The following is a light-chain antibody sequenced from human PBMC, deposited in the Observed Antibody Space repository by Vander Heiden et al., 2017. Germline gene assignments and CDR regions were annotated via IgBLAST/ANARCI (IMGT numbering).Light chain of an antibody. CDR1: QSVSSY. V-gene: IGKV3-11*01. Sequence: EIVSTQSPATLSLSRGERATLSCRASQSVSSYLSWYQQKPGQAPRLLIYDASNRATGIPARFSGSGSGTDFTLTISSLEPEDFAVYYCQQRSNWPLTFGGGTKVEIK. CDR2: DAS. CDR3: QQRSNWPLT. J-gene: IGKJ4*01.